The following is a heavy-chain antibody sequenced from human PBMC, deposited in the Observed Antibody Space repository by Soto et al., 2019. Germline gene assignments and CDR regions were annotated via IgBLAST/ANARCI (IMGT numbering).Heavy chain of an antibody. V-gene: IGHV4-34*01. J-gene: IGHJ6*02. CDR2: IKHSGST. CDR3: ARGAPLVRGHIRFYAMDV. Sequence: SETLSLTCAVYDGSFTGFHWTWIRRPPGKGLEWIGEIKHSGSTNYNPSLTRRVTISVDTSKNQLSLKLNGVTAADTAVFHCARGAPLVRGHIRFYAMDVWGQGTTVTVSS. D-gene: IGHD3-10*01. CDR1: DGSFTGFH.